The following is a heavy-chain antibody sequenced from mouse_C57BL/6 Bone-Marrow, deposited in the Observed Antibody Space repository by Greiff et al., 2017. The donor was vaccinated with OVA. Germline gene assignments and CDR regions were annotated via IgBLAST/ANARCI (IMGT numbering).Heavy chain of an antibody. CDR3: AFYYGSRDY. D-gene: IGHD1-1*01. V-gene: IGHV14-2*01. Sequence: EVQLQQSGAELVKPGASVKLSCTASGFNIKDYYMHWVKQRTEQGLEWIGRIDPEDGETKYAPKFQGKATLTADTSSNTASLQLSSLTSEDTAVYYCAFYYGSRDYWGQGTTLTVSS. CDR2: IDPEDGET. J-gene: IGHJ2*01. CDR1: GFNIKDYY.